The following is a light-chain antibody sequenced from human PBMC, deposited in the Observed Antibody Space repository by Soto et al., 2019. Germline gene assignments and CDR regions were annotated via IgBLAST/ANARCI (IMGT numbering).Light chain of an antibody. CDR1: QSVSSN. CDR3: QQYNNWLLII. J-gene: IGKJ5*01. CDR2: GAS. V-gene: IGKV3-15*01. Sequence: EIVMTQSPATLSVSPGERATLSCRASQSVSSNLAWYQQKPGQAPGLLIYGASTMATGIPDRFSGSGSGTDFTLTISGLQSEDFAVYYCQQYNNWLLIIFGQGKRLEIK.